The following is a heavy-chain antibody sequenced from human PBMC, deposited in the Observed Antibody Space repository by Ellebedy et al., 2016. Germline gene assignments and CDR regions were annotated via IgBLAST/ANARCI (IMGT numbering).Heavy chain of an antibody. D-gene: IGHD3-9*01. J-gene: IGHJ4*02. Sequence: SVKVSXXASGGTFGSYGISWVRQAPGRGLEWMGRIIPILSISYYAQKFRDRLSITADRSTTTTYMELSSLRSEDTAVYYCARDSSYDILTADYWGQGALVTVSS. CDR3: ARDSSYDILTADY. CDR2: IIPILSIS. V-gene: IGHV1-69*04. CDR1: GGTFGSYG.